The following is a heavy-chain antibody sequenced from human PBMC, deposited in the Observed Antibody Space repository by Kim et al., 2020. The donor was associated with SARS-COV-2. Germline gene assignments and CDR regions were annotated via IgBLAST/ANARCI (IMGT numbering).Heavy chain of an antibody. CDR1: GFTFDDYA. D-gene: IGHD6-13*01. Sequence: GGSLRLSCAASGFTFDDYAMHWVRQAPGKGLEWVSGISWNSGSIGYADSVKGRFTISRDNAKNSLYLQMNSLRAEDTALYYCAKDGSTSPGGDSSSWETLTYFDYWGQGTLVTVSS. CDR3: AKDGSTSPGGDSSSWETLTYFDY. CDR2: ISWNSGSI. V-gene: IGHV3-9*01. J-gene: IGHJ4*02.